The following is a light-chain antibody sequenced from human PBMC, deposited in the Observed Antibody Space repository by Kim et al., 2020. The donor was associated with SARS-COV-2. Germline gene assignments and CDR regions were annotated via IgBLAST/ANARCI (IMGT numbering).Light chain of an antibody. CDR3: QQYNNWPPYS. V-gene: IGKV3D-15*01. J-gene: IGKJ2*03. CDR1: QSISTF. Sequence: SPGERATLSCRASQSISTFLAWYQQKPDQAPRLLIYDVSNRATGIPARFSGSGSGTEFTLTISSLQSEDFAVYYCQQYNNWPPYSFGQGTKLEIK. CDR2: DVS.